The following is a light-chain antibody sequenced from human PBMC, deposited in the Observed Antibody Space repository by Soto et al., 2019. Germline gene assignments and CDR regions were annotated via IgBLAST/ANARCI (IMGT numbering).Light chain of an antibody. CDR2: DAS. J-gene: IGKJ5*01. Sequence: DIQMTQSPSSLSASVGDRVTITCQASQDITNYLNWYQQKPVKAPRLLLYDASSLETGVPSRFSGSGSGTDFTFTISSLQPEDIATYYCQHYDHLPITFGQGTRLEIK. V-gene: IGKV1-33*01. CDR3: QHYDHLPIT. CDR1: QDITNY.